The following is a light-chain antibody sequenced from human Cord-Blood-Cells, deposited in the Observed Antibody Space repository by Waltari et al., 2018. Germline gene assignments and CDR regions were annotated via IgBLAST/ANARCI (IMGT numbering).Light chain of an antibody. CDR2: DAS. CDR3: QQYDNLPLT. Sequence: DIQMTQSPSYLSASVGDRVTITCQASQDISNYLNWYQQKPGKAPTLRIYDASNLETGVPSRFSGSGSWTDFTFTISSLQPEDIATYYCQQYDNLPLTFGGGTKVEIK. V-gene: IGKV1-33*01. CDR1: QDISNY. J-gene: IGKJ4*01.